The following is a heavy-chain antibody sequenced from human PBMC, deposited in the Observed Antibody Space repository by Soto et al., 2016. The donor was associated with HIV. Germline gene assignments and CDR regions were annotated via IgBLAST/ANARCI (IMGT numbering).Heavy chain of an antibody. CDR1: GYTFTSYN. J-gene: IGHJ4*02. CDR2: INPTDSNT. D-gene: IGHD4-17*01. CDR3: ARDRDYATDY. V-gene: IGHV1-46*01. Sequence: QVQLVQSGAEVKKPGASVKVSCKASGYTFTSYNLQWVRQAPGQGLEWMGMINPTDSNTAYAQKFQGRVTMTRDTSTSTVYMGLNSLRSEDTAVYYCARDRDYATDYWGQGTLVTVXS.